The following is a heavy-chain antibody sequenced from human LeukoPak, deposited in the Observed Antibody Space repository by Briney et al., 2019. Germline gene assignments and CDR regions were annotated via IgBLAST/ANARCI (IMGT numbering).Heavy chain of an antibody. CDR2: ISGRGSTT. CDR1: GFSFSGYA. Sequence: GGSLRLSCEVPGFSFSGYAMSWVRQAPGKGMEWVAAISGRGSTTYYTDSVKGRFTISRDNFKNTLYLQMNSLRAEDTAVYFCAKDESGYQMLIDYWGQGALVTVSS. D-gene: IGHD2-2*01. J-gene: IGHJ4*02. CDR3: AKDESGYQMLIDY. V-gene: IGHV3-23*01.